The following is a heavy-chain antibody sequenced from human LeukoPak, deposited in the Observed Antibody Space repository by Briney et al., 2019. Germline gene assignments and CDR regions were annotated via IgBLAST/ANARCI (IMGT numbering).Heavy chain of an antibody. CDR2: IRSKANSYAT. CDR3: TRTIAAAGEYYYYYMDV. V-gene: IGHV3-73*01. D-gene: IGHD6-13*01. Sequence: GGSLTLSCAASGFTFSGSAMHWVRQASGKGLEWVGRIRSKANSYATAYAASVKGRFTISRDDSKNTAYLQMNSLKTEDTAVYYCTRTIAAAGEYYYYYMDVWGKGTTVTVSS. CDR1: GFTFSGSA. J-gene: IGHJ6*03.